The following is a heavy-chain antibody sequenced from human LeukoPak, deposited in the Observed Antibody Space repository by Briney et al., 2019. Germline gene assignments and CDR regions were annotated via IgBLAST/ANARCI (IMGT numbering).Heavy chain of an antibody. CDR1: GGSISSYY. D-gene: IGHD3-10*01. J-gene: IGHJ3*02. Sequence: PSETLSLTCTASGGSISSYYWSWIRQPAGKGLEWIGRFYTSVNTNYNPSLKSRVTMSVDTSKNQFFLTLSSVTAADTAVYYCARDPPSGDGFDIWGQGTMVTVSS. V-gene: IGHV4-4*07. CDR3: ARDPPSGDGFDI. CDR2: FYTSVNT.